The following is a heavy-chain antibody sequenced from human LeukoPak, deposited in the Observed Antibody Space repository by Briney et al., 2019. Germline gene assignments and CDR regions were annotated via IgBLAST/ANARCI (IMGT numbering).Heavy chain of an antibody. CDR3: GKIRLDSATGY. Sequence: GGSLRLSCAASGFTFSTYAMSWVRQAPGKGLEWVSGISGSGSSTFDADSVKGRFTISRDNSKNTLFLQMNSLRAEDTAIYYCGKIRLDSATGYWGQGTLVTVSS. CDR1: GFTFSTYA. J-gene: IGHJ4*02. V-gene: IGHV3-23*01. D-gene: IGHD2-15*01. CDR2: ISGSGSST.